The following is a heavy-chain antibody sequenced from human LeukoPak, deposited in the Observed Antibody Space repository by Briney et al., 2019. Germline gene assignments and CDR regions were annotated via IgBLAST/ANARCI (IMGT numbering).Heavy chain of an antibody. D-gene: IGHD4/OR15-4a*01. Sequence: SETLSLTCTVSGGSISSYYWSWIRQPPGKGLEWIGYIYYSGSTNYNPSLKSRVTISVDTSKNQFSLKLNSVTAADTAVYFCARGPTNYFFDHWGLGTLVTVSS. CDR3: ARGPTNYFFDH. V-gene: IGHV4-59*01. J-gene: IGHJ4*02. CDR1: GGSISSYY. CDR2: IYYSGST.